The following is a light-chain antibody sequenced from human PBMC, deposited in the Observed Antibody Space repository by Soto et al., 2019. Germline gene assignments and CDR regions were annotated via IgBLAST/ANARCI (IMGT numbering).Light chain of an antibody. CDR2: GNS. CDR3: QSYDSSLSAYYV. V-gene: IGLV1-40*01. J-gene: IGLJ1*01. CDR1: SSNIGAGYD. Sequence: QSVLTQPPSVSGAPGQRVTISCTGSSSNIGAGYDVHWYQQLPGTAPKLLIYGNSNRPSGVPDRFSGSKSGTSASLAITGLQAEDEADYDCQSYDSSLSAYYVFGTGTKLTVL.